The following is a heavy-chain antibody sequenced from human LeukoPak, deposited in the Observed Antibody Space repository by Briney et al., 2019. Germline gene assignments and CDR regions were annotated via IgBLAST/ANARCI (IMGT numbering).Heavy chain of an antibody. CDR3: ARIYCSGGSCYSCFDY. Sequence: GGSLRLSCAASGFTFSSYSMNWVRQTPGKGLEWVSSISSSSSYIHYADSVKGRFTISRDNAKNSLYLQMNSLRAEDTVVYYCARIYCSGGSCYSCFDYWGQGTLVTVSS. CDR1: GFTFSSYS. V-gene: IGHV3-21*01. D-gene: IGHD2-15*01. CDR2: ISSSSSYI. J-gene: IGHJ4*02.